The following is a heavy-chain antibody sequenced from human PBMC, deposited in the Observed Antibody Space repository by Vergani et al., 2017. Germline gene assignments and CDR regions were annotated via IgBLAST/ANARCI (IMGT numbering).Heavy chain of an antibody. J-gene: IGHJ5*02. Sequence: QVQLQESGPGLVKPSETLSLTCTVSGGSTSSYYWSWIRQPPGKGLEWIGYIYYSGSTNYNPSLKSRVTISVDTSKNQFSLKLSSVTAADTAVYYCARGRYSSSSPGGWFDPWGQGTLVTVSS. CDR2: IYYSGST. V-gene: IGHV4-59*01. D-gene: IGHD6-13*01. CDR3: ARGRYSSSSPGGWFDP. CDR1: GGSTSSYY.